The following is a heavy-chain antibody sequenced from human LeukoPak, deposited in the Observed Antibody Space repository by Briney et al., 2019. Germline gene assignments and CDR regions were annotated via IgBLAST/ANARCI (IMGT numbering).Heavy chain of an antibody. CDR1: GFTFSSYS. CDR3: ARDTPYYYGSGSSFDI. V-gene: IGHV3-21*01. Sequence: GSLRLSCAASGFTFSSYSMNWVRQAPGKGLEWVSSISSSSSYIYYADSVKGRFTISRDNAKNSLYLQMNSLRAEDTAVYYCARDTPYYYGSGSSFDIWGQGTMVTVSS. J-gene: IGHJ3*02. CDR2: ISSSSSYI. D-gene: IGHD3-10*01.